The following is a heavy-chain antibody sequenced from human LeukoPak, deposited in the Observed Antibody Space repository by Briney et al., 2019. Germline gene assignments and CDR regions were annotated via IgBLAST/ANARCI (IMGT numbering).Heavy chain of an antibody. V-gene: IGHV3-7*01. Sequence: GGSLRLSCAASGFTFSTYWMTWVRQAPGKGLEWVANIKQDGSEKYYVDSVKGRFTISRDNAKNSLYLQMNSLRAEDTAVYYCARYRLIRYFDYWGQGTLVTVSS. J-gene: IGHJ4*02. CDR2: IKQDGSEK. CDR1: GFTFSTYW. CDR3: ARYRLIRYFDY. D-gene: IGHD3-16*02.